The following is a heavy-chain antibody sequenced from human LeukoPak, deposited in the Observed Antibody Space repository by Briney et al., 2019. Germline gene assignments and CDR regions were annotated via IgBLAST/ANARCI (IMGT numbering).Heavy chain of an antibody. J-gene: IGHJ4*02. CDR1: GFTFSSYA. CDR3: AKDLHGDYYDSSGYPFDY. V-gene: IGHV3-30*04. Sequence: PGGSLRLSCAASGFTFSSYAMSWVRQAPGKGLEWVAVISYDGSNKYYADSVKGRFTISRDNSKNTLYLQMNSLRAEDTAVYYCAKDLHGDYYDSSGYPFDYWGQGTLVTVSS. D-gene: IGHD3-22*01. CDR2: ISYDGSNK.